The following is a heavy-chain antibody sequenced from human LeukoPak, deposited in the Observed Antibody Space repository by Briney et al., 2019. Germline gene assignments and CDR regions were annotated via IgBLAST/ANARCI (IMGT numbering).Heavy chain of an antibody. V-gene: IGHV3-33*06. D-gene: IGHD3-10*01. CDR3: AKDLTKYYYGSVDY. Sequence: GRSLSLSCAASGFTFSSYGMHWVRQAPGKGLEWVAVIWYDGSNKYYADSVKGRFTISRDNSKNTLYLQMNSLRADDTAVYYCAKDLTKYYYGSVDYWGQGTLVTVSS. J-gene: IGHJ4*02. CDR2: IWYDGSNK. CDR1: GFTFSSYG.